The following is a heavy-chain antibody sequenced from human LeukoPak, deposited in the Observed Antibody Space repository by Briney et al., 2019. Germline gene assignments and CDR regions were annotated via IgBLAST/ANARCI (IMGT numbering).Heavy chain of an antibody. J-gene: IGHJ3*02. CDR3: ARTLTYYDILTLSRAFDI. CDR2: IYYSGST. CDR1: GGSISSSSYF. D-gene: IGHD3-9*01. Sequence: SETLSLTCTVSGGSISSSSYFWGWIRQPPGKGLEWIGSIYYSGSTYYNPSLKTRVTISVDTSKNQFSLKLSSVTAADTAVYYCARTLTYYDILTLSRAFDIWGQGTMVTVSS. V-gene: IGHV4-39*07.